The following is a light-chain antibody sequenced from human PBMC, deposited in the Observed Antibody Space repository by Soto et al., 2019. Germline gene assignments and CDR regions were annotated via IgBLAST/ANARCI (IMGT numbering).Light chain of an antibody. V-gene: IGKV3-11*01. CDR2: DAS. CDR1: QSVSSY. Sequence: EIVLTQSPGTLSLSPVERATLSCRASQSVSSYLAWYQQKPGQAPRLLIYDASNRATGIPARFSGSGSGTDFTLTISSLEPEDFAVYYCQQRSNWPWTFGQGTKVDIK. J-gene: IGKJ1*01. CDR3: QQRSNWPWT.